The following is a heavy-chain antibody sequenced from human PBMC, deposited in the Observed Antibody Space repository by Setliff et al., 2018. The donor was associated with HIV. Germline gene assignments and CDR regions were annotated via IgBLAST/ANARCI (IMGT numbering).Heavy chain of an antibody. V-gene: IGHV4-38-2*01. Sequence: SETLSLTCAVSGYPISSGYYWGWIRQPPGKGLEWIGNIYQSGSSYSNPSLKSRVTISIDTSKDQFSLKLSSVTAADTAVYYCARRWGDILTGPDTFDIWGQGTMVTVSS. CDR2: IYQSGSS. CDR3: ARRWGDILTGPDTFDI. D-gene: IGHD3-9*01. CDR1: GYPISSGYY. J-gene: IGHJ3*02.